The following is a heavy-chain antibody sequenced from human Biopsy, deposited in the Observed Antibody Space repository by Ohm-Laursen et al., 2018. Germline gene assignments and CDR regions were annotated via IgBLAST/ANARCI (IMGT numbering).Heavy chain of an antibody. CDR2: INQAGTT. CDR1: GKTFSDYQ. Sequence: SDTLSLTWTVFGKTFSDYQWSWIRQPPGKGLEWIGQINQAGTTNYNPSLKSRVPISADASKYEFSLRLTSVTAADTAVYLCGNEVHGRDYWGLGAQVTASS. CDR3: GNEVHGRDY. J-gene: IGHJ4*02. D-gene: IGHD2-15*01. V-gene: IGHV4-34*08.